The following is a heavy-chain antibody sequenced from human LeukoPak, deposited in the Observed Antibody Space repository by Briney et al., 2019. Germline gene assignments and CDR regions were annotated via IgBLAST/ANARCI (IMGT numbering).Heavy chain of an antibody. Sequence: KPSETLSLTCAVYGRSGSFNDYYWNWIRQSPGKGLEWIGEINHSGGTHYHPSLKGRVTISVDTSKNQFSLRLRSVTAADTAVYYCASLMTTVTYDVFDIWGQGTIVTVSS. D-gene: IGHD4-17*01. V-gene: IGHV4-34*01. CDR1: GRSGSFNDYY. CDR2: INHSGGT. J-gene: IGHJ3*02. CDR3: ASLMTTVTYDVFDI.